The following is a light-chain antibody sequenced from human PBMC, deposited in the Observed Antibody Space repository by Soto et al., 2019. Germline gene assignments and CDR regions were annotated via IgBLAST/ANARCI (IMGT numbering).Light chain of an antibody. J-gene: IGKJ5*01. CDR3: QQYTNWIT. CDR1: QNISSN. V-gene: IGKV3-15*01. Sequence: EIVMTQSPATLSVSPGERAALSCRASQNISSNLVWYQQKPGQSPRLLISGASSRAPGIPARFSGSGSGTEFTLTISSLQSEDVAVYYCQQYTNWITFGQGTRLEIK. CDR2: GAS.